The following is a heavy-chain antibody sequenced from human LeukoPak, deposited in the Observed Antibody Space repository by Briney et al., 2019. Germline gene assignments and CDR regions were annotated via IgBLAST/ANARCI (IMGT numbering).Heavy chain of an antibody. J-gene: IGHJ4*02. D-gene: IGHD6-13*01. CDR1: GGSFSGYY. Sequence: PSETLSLTCADYGGSFSGYYWSWIRQPPGKGLEWIGEINHSGSTNYNPSLKSRVTISVDTSKNQFSLKLSSVTAADTAVYYCARGQKQQLVRYFDYWGQGTLVAVSS. V-gene: IGHV4-34*01. CDR3: ARGQKQQLVRYFDY. CDR2: INHSGST.